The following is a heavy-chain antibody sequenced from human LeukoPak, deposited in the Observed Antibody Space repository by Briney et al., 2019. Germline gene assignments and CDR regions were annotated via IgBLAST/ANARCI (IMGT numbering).Heavy chain of an antibody. D-gene: IGHD3-9*01. CDR2: INPNSGDT. J-gene: IGHJ3*02. CDR1: GYTFTGYY. V-gene: IGHV1-2*02. CDR3: ATGNYDILSGYDDAFDI. Sequence: ASVKVSCKASGYTFTGYYMHWVRRAPGQGLEWMGWINPNSGDTNSAQKFQGRVTMTRDTSISTAYMELSRLRSDDTAVYYCATGNYDILSGYDDAFDIWGQGTMVTVSS.